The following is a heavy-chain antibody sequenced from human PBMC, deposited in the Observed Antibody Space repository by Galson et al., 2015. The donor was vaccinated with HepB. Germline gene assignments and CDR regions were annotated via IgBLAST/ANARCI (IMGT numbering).Heavy chain of an antibody. Sequence: SETLSLTCTVSGGSISSSNYYWSWIRQSPGRGLEWIGYISDSGNTNYHPSLKSRVTISLDTSKNQFSLRLNSVTAADTAVYYCARQSREYSSGWYLGSFNYMDVWGKGSTVTVSS. CDR3: ARQSREYSSGWYLGSFNYMDV. J-gene: IGHJ6*03. CDR2: ISDSGNT. V-gene: IGHV4-61*01. D-gene: IGHD6-19*01. CDR1: GGSISSSNYY.